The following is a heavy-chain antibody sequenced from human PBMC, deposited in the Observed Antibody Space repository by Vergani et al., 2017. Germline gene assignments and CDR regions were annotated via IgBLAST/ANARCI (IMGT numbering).Heavy chain of an antibody. CDR2: IYSGGST. D-gene: IGHD4-17*01. CDR3: ARAIKMTTGPKGDMYYFDY. J-gene: IGHJ4*02. Sequence: EVQLVESGGGLIQPGGSLRLSCAASGFTVSSNYMSWVRQAPGKGLEWVSVIYSGGSTYYADSVKGRFTISRDNAKNSLYLQMNSLRAEDTAVYYCARAIKMTTGPKGDMYYFDYWGQGTLVTVSS. V-gene: IGHV3-53*01. CDR1: GFTVSSNY.